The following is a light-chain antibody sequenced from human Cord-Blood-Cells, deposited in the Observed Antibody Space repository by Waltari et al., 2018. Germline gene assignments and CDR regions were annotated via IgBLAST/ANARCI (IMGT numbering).Light chain of an antibody. CDR1: QSVSSY. J-gene: IGKJ4*01. Sequence: DIVLTQSPATLSLSPGERAPPSCRASQSVSSYLAWYQQKPGQAPRLLIYDASNRATGIPARFSGSGSGTDFTLTISSLEPEDFAVYYCQQRSNWPLTFGGGTKVEIK. CDR3: QQRSNWPLT. CDR2: DAS. V-gene: IGKV3-11*01.